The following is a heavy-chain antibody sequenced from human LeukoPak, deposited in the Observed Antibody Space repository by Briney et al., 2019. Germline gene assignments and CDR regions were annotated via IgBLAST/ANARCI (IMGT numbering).Heavy chain of an antibody. J-gene: IGHJ4*02. CDR2: IYYSGST. D-gene: IGHD1-1*01. CDR1: GGSISSYY. V-gene: IGHV4-59*05. CDR3: ARPGLNDDY. Sequence: SETLSLTCTVSGGSISSYYWSWIRQPPGKGLEWIGSIYYSGSTYYNPSLKGRVTISVDTSKNQFSLKLSSVTAADTAVYYCARPGLNDDYWGQGTLVTVSS.